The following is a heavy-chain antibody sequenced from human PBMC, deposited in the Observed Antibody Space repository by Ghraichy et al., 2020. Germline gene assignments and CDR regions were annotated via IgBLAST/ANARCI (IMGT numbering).Heavy chain of an antibody. CDR3: ARGGSGWYGGWFDP. D-gene: IGHD6-19*01. CDR1: GGSISSGGYS. J-gene: IGHJ5*02. V-gene: IGHV4-30-2*01. Sequence: SETLSLTCAVSGGSISSGGYSWSWIRQPPGKGLEWIGYIYHSGSTYYNPSLKSRVTISVDRSKNQFSLKLSSVTAADTAVYYCARGGSGWYGGWFDPWGQGTLVTVSS. CDR2: IYHSGST.